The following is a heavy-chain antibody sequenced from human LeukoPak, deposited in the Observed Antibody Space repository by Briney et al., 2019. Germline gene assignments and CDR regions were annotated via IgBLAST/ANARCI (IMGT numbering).Heavy chain of an antibody. Sequence: GGSLRLSCAASGFTFSSYAMHGVRQAPGKGREWVAVISYDGSNKYYADSVKGRFTISRDNSKNTLYLQMNSLRAEDTAVYYCARAPGIQLWKFDYWGQGTLVTVSS. D-gene: IGHD5-18*01. CDR3: ARAPGIQLWKFDY. J-gene: IGHJ4*02. CDR1: GFTFSSYA. CDR2: ISYDGSNK. V-gene: IGHV3-30-3*01.